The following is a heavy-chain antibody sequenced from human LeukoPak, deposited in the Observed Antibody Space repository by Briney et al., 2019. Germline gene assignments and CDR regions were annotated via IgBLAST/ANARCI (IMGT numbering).Heavy chain of an antibody. J-gene: IGHJ4*02. CDR1: VYGFTVYY. D-gene: IGHD3-10*01. CDR2: INPNRSVT. CDR3: ARQRRFGELLPTD. V-gene: IGHV1-2*02. Sequence: GASVKVSLKCTVYGFTVYYLHLVRQAPGQGLEWMGWINPNRSVTNYTQKFQGRVTMTRDTSNSTAYMELSRLKSDDTAVYYCARQRRFGELLPTDWGQGTLVTVSS.